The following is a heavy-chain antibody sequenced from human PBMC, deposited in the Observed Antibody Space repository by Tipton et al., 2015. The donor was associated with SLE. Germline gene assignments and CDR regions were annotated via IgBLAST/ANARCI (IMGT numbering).Heavy chain of an antibody. CDR3: ARDGGANWFDP. CDR2: IYYSGST. D-gene: IGHD4-23*01. Sequence: TLSLTCTVSGGSISSSSYYWGWRRQPPGKGLEWVGSIYYSGSTNYNPSTKSRVTIAIDTSKNQFSLNLSSVTAADTAVYYCARDGGANWFDPWGQGTLVTGSS. J-gene: IGHJ5*02. CDR1: GGSISSSSYY. V-gene: IGHV4-39*07.